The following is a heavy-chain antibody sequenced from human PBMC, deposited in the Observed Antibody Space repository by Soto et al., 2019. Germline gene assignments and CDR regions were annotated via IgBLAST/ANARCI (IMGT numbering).Heavy chain of an antibody. CDR3: AKATATSGGAFEI. V-gene: IGHV3-23*01. CDR1: GFICSSYD. D-gene: IGHD1-26*01. J-gene: IGHJ3*02. CDR2: ILVGGST. Sequence: GGSLRLSCAVAGFICSSYDMSWVRQAPGKGLEWVSTILVGGSTHYEDSVKGRFTISRDTSKNTVYLQMNSLTAGDTAFYYCAKATATSGGAFEIYGQGTMVTVSS.